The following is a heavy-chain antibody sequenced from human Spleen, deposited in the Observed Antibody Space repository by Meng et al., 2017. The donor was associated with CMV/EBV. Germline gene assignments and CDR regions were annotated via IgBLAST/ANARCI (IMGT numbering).Heavy chain of an antibody. J-gene: IGHJ4*01. CDR2: INHSGST. CDR1: CCSTTS. CDR3: ASGLPSSYTTSSYYYFAY. V-gene: IGHV4-34*01. D-gene: IGHD2/OR15-2a*01. Sequence: CCSTTSTTWIRQPPGKGLEWIGEINHSGSTNYNPSLKSRVTISVDTSPPPFSLTLSFVTAADTAVSCCASGLPSSYTTSSYYYFAYFSPGTLVTVSS.